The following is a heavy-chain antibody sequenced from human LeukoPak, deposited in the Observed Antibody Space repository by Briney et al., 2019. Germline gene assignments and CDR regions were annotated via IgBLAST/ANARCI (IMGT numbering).Heavy chain of an antibody. CDR2: VYYTGST. Sequence: SECLSLTCSVSGGSISSYFWTWIRQPPGKGLEWIGSVYYTGSTNYNPSLKSRVTISLDTFKNQFSLKLTSVTAADTAVYYCARSRGYIYESDYWGQGTLVTVSS. J-gene: IGHJ4*02. D-gene: IGHD5-18*01. CDR3: ARSRGYIYESDY. V-gene: IGHV4-59*08. CDR1: GGSISSYF.